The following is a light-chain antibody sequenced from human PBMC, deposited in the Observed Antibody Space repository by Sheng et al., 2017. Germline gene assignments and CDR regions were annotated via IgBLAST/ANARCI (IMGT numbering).Light chain of an antibody. J-gene: IGKJ2*04. CDR1: QDITNF. CDR2: DAS. V-gene: IGKV1-33*01. Sequence: DIQVTQSPSSLSASVGDRITITCQASQDITNFLNWYQQKPGKAPKLLIYDASNLESGVPSRFSGSGSGTDFTFTISSLQPDDFATYYCQQYNTIGSFGQGTKLEIK. CDR3: QQYNTIGS.